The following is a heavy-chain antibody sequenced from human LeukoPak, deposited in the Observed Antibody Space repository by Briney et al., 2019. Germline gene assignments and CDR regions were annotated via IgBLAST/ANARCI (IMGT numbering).Heavy chain of an antibody. CDR2: IYYSGTT. Sequence: SETLSLTCTVSGGSISSSNYYWGWIRQPPGKGLEWIGNIYYSGTTYHNPSLKSQFTIVVDTSKNQFSLKLSSVTAADTAVYYCAKSGGDFWSGYWSDPWGQGTLVTVSS. V-gene: IGHV4-39*01. CDR1: GGSISSSNYY. J-gene: IGHJ5*02. CDR3: AKSGGDFWSGYWSDP. D-gene: IGHD3-3*01.